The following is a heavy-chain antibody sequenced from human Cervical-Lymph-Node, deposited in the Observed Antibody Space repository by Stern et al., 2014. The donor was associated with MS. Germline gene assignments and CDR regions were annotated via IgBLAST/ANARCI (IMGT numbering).Heavy chain of an antibody. CDR1: GYTFIDYY. D-gene: IGHD4-11*01. V-gene: IGHV1-2*01. J-gene: IGHJ6*02. CDR3: ARAYGNHNLYYYGMDV. CDR2: INPVVGGT. Sequence: VQLVQSGAEGRKPGASVKDSCKASGYTFIDYYMHWVRQAPGQGLEWMGRINPVVGGTNYAQEFGGRVNSNTDKSISTAYLELSRLTFDDTAVYFCARAYGNHNLYYYGMDVWGQGTTVTVSS.